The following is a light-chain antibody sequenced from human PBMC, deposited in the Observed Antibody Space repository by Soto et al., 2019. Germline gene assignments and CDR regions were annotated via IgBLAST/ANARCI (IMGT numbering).Light chain of an antibody. CDR3: SSYTSSSTLVV. Sequence: QSALTQPASVSGSPGQSITNSCTGTSSDVGNYNYVSWYQQHPGKAPKLMIYEVSNRPSGVSNRFSGSKSGNTASLTMSGLQAEDEADYYCSSYTSSSTLVVFGGGTKLTVL. J-gene: IGLJ2*01. CDR2: EVS. V-gene: IGLV2-14*01. CDR1: SSDVGNYNY.